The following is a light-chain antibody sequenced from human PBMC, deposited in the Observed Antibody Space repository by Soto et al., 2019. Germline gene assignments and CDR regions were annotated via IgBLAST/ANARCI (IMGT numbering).Light chain of an antibody. Sequence: DIQMTQSPSTLSASVGDRVTITCRASQSISSWLAWYQQKPGKAPKLLIYDASSLEIGVPSRFSGSGSGTEFPLTISSLQPDDFATYYCQQYNSYWTFGQGTKVEIK. CDR2: DAS. CDR3: QQYNSYWT. CDR1: QSISSW. V-gene: IGKV1-5*01. J-gene: IGKJ1*01.